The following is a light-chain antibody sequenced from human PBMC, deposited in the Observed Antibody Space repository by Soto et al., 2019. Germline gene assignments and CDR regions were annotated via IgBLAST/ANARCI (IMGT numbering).Light chain of an antibody. V-gene: IGKV3-15*01. J-gene: IGKJ4*01. Sequence: EIVMTQSPAPLSVSLGERATLSCRASQSVGSYLAWYQQKPGQAPRLLIYGTSTRATGIPARFSGSGSGPEFTLTISSLQSEDFAVYYCQQYNDWPLTFGGGTTVEIK. CDR3: QQYNDWPLT. CDR1: QSVGSY. CDR2: GTS.